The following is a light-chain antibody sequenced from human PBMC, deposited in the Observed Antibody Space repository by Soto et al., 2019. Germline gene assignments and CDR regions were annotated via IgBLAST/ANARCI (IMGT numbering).Light chain of an antibody. CDR1: QSVTNN. Sequence: EIVMTQSPATLSVSPGEGATLSCRASQSVTNNLAWYQQKPGQSPTLLIYSESTRATGIPARFSGSGSGTEFTLAISSLQSEDFAVYYCQQYNSLPKTFGPGTKVDIK. CDR3: QQYNSLPKT. J-gene: IGKJ3*01. CDR2: SES. V-gene: IGKV3-15*01.